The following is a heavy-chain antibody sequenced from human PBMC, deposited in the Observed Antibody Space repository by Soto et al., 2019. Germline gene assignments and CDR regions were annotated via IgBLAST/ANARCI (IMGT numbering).Heavy chain of an antibody. CDR2: VYHSGST. Sequence: SETLSLTCTVSGASINSSDWWTWVRQSPGRGLEWIASVYHSGSTNYNPSLKSRVTISVDTSKKQFSLKLSSVTAADTAVYFCATERRGSGYVDPFDIWGQGTMVT. CDR1: GASINSSDW. V-gene: IGHV4-4*02. J-gene: IGHJ3*02. CDR3: ATERRGSGYVDPFDI. D-gene: IGHD3-22*01.